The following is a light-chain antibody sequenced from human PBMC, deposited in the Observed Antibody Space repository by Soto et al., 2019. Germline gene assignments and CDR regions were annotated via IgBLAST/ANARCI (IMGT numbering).Light chain of an antibody. Sequence: DIVMTQSPDSLAVSLGERATINCKSRQNLLYISNNKNYLAWYQQKPGQPPKLLIYWASTRESGVPDRFSGSGSGTDFTLTISSVQAEDVAVYYCMQALQTWYTFGQGTKLEIK. CDR3: MQALQTWYT. V-gene: IGKV4-1*01. J-gene: IGKJ2*01. CDR2: WAS. CDR1: QNLLYISNNKNY.